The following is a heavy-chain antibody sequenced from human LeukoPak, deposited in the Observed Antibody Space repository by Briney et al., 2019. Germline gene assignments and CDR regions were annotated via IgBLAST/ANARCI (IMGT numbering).Heavy chain of an antibody. CDR1: GASMKIRYHY. V-gene: IGHV4-39*01. CDR3: VKSGTLLREGFNY. D-gene: IGHD1-14*01. CDR2: MDYTGET. J-gene: IGHJ4*02. Sequence: SETLSLTCTVSGASMKIRYHYWGWIRQSPGKGLEWIGSMDYTGETYYSPSLQSRVTISVDTPRNQFSLNLHSMTAADTAVYYCVKSGTLLREGFNYWGQRTLVTVSS.